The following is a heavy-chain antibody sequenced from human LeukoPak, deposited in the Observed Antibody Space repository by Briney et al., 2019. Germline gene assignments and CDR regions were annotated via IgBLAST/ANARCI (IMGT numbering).Heavy chain of an antibody. Sequence: PGGSLRLSCAASGFTFDDYAMHWVRQAPGKGLEWVSTISGGGDNTYYADSVRGRFTISRDNSNNTLYLQMTSLRAGDTAVYYCAKTTADYGDYRTYWGLGTQVTVSS. CDR3: AKTTADYGDYRTY. J-gene: IGHJ4*02. D-gene: IGHD4-17*01. CDR2: ISGGGDNT. V-gene: IGHV3-23*01. CDR1: GFTFDDYA.